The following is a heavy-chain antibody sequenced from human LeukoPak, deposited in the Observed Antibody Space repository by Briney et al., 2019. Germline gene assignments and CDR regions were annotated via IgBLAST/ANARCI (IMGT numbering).Heavy chain of an antibody. Sequence: ASVKVSCKASGYTFTSYGISWVRQAPGQGLEWMGWISAYNGNTNYAQKLQGRVIMTTDTSTSTAYMELRSLRSDDTAVYYCARAIRRGYSYGALDYWGQGTLVTVSS. CDR1: GYTFTSYG. CDR3: ARAIRRGYSYGALDY. CDR2: ISAYNGNT. J-gene: IGHJ4*02. V-gene: IGHV1-18*01. D-gene: IGHD5-18*01.